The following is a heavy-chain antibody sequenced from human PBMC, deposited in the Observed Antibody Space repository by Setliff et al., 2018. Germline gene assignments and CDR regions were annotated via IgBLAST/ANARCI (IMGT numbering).Heavy chain of an antibody. J-gene: IGHJ6*02. CDR3: AKDREAVAGHPDWYYGMDV. D-gene: IGHD6-19*01. Sequence: PGGSLRLSCATSGFTFADYAMHWVRQAPGKGLEWVSLISWDGGSTYYADSVKGRFTISRDNSKNSLYLQMNSLRAEDTALYYCAKDREAVAGHPDWYYGMDVWGQGTTVTVS. CDR1: GFTFADYA. CDR2: ISWDGGST. V-gene: IGHV3-43D*04.